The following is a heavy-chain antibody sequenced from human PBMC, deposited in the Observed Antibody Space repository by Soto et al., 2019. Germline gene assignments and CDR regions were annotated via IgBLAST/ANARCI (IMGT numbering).Heavy chain of an antibody. Sequence: GGSLRLSCAASGFTFSSYGMHWVRQAPGKGLEWVAVISYDGSNKYYADSVKGRFTISRDNSKNTLYLQMNSLRAEDTAVYYCAKDMTTVTTGAFDYWGQGTLVTVSS. CDR1: GFTFSSYG. CDR2: ISYDGSNK. J-gene: IGHJ4*02. D-gene: IGHD4-17*01. CDR3: AKDMTTVTTGAFDY. V-gene: IGHV3-30*18.